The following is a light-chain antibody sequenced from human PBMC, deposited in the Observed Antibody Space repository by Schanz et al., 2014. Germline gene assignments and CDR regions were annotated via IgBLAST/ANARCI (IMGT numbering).Light chain of an antibody. CDR1: QSISSW. V-gene: IGKV1-5*01. CDR2: DAS. J-gene: IGKJ4*01. CDR3: QQLNSPRT. Sequence: DIQMTQSPSTLSASVGDRVTITCRASQSISSWLAWYQQKPGKAPKLLIYDASNLESGVPSRFSGSGSGTEFTLTISSLQPDDFATYYCQQLNSPRTFGGGTKVEIK.